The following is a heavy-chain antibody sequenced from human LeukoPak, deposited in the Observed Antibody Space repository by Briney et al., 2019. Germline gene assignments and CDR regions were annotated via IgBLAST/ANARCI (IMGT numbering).Heavy chain of an antibody. D-gene: IGHD6-13*01. J-gene: IGHJ4*02. V-gene: IGHV1-46*01. Sequence: GASVKVSCKASGYTFTSYYMHWVRRAPGQGLEWMGIINPSGGSTSYAQKFQGRVTMTRDTSTSTVYMELSSLRSEDTAVYCCARAFTRAIAAAGYWGQGTLVTVSS. CDR2: INPSGGST. CDR3: ARAFTRAIAAAGY. CDR1: GYTFTSYY.